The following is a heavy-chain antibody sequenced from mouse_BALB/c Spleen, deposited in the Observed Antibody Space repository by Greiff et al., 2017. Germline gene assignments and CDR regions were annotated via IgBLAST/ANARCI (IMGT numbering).Heavy chain of an antibody. J-gene: IGHJ1*01. CDR1: GFTFSSYA. CDR2: ISSGGST. Sequence: EVMLVESGGGLVKPGGSLKLSCAASGFTFSSYAMSWVRQTPEKRLEWVASISSGGSTYYPDRVKGRFTISRDNARNNLYLHMSSLRSSDTAMYYCEREEGGYWYFDDWGAGTTVTVSS. D-gene: IGHD1-1*02. V-gene: IGHV5-6-5*01. CDR3: EREEGGYWYFDD.